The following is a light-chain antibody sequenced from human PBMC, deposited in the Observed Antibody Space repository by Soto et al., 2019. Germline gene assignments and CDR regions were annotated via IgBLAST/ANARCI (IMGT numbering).Light chain of an antibody. CDR3: SSYSRDTTVH. J-gene: IGLJ2*01. CDR1: SHDIGSFKY. Sequence: QSALTQPASVSGSPGQSITISCTGNSHDIGSFKYVSWYQQQPGKAPKLIILEVLNRPSGVSDRFSGSKSGNKAYLTISGLQADDEADYYFSSYSRDTTVHFGGGTKVTVL. CDR2: EVL. V-gene: IGLV2-14*01.